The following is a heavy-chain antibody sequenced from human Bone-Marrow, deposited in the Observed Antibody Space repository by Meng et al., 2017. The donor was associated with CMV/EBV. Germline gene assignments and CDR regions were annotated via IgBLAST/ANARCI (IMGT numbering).Heavy chain of an antibody. CDR2: ISYDGSKT. CDR3: AREVVVPAAIGYYYYGMDV. Sequence: GESLKISCVVSGFTFNRYSLHWVRQAPGKGLEWLAVISYDGSKTYYTDSVKGRFTVSRDNSKNTLYLQMNSLRAEDTAVYYCAREVVVPAAIGYYYYGMDVWGQGTTVTVSS. D-gene: IGHD2-2*01. V-gene: IGHV3-30-3*01. CDR1: GFTFNRYS. J-gene: IGHJ6*02.